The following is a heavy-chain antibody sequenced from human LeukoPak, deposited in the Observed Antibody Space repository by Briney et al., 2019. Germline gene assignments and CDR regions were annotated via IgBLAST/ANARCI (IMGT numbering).Heavy chain of an antibody. CDR3: ARLRLSGGSFSVGWFDP. CDR2: VFHSGTT. J-gene: IGHJ5*02. Sequence: SETLSLTCTVSDEVITSNNWWSWVRQSPGKGLEWIGEVFHSGTTRYKASLESRVTMLLDKSKNQFSLRLNSVTAADTAVYFCARLRLSGGSFSVGWFDPWGQGIQVTVSS. CDR1: DEVITSNNW. V-gene: IGHV4-4*02. D-gene: IGHD1-26*01.